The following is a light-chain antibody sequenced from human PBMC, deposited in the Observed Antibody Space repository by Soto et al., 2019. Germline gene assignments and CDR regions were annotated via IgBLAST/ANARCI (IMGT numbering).Light chain of an antibody. CDR1: QSVSTN. V-gene: IGKV3-20*01. J-gene: IGKJ5*01. Sequence: EIVMTQSPATLSVSPGERATLSCRAGQSVSTNLAWYQQKPGQAPRLLIYGASVRATGIPDRFSGSGSGTDFTLTISRLEPEDFAVYYCQQYGSSTVTFGQGTRLEIK. CDR2: GAS. CDR3: QQYGSSTVT.